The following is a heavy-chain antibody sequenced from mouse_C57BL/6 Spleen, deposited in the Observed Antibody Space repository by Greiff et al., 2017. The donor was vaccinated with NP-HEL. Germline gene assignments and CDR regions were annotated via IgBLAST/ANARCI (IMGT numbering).Heavy chain of an antibody. V-gene: IGHV14-4*01. J-gene: IGHJ2*01. Sequence: EVKLQESGAELVRPGASVKLSCTASGFNIKDDYMHWVKQRPEQGLEWIGWIDPENGDTEYASKFQGKATITADTSSNTAYLQLSSLTSEDTAVYYCTLDSSGYYFDYWGQGTTLTVSS. CDR2: IDPENGDT. CDR1: GFNIKDDY. D-gene: IGHD3-2*02. CDR3: TLDSSGYYFDY.